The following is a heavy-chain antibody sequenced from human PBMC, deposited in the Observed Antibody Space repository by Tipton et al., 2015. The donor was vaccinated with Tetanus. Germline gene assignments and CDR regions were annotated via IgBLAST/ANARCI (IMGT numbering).Heavy chain of an antibody. CDR2: INDSGST. CDR3: ARWETVTTKIHY. D-gene: IGHD4-17*01. Sequence: TLSLTCTVSGGSVSSGAYCWSWIRQPPGKGLEWIGEINDSGSTSYNPSLKSRVTISVDTSKNQFSLNLSSVTAADTAVYYCARWETVTTKIHYWGQGTLVTVSS. J-gene: IGHJ4*02. CDR1: GGSVSSGAYC. V-gene: IGHV4-61*08.